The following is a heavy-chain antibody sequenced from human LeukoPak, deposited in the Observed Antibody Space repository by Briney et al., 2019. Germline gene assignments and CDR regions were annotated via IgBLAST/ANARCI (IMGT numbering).Heavy chain of an antibody. CDR3: ARGVLIRARDGYNSWIGY. CDR1: GYTFTGYY. V-gene: IGHV1-2*02. Sequence: ASVKVSCKASGYTFTGYYMHWVRQAPGQGLEWMGWINPNSGGTNHAQKFQGRVTMTRDTSISTAYMELSRLRSDDTAVYYCARGVLIRARDGYNSWIGYWGQGTLVTVSS. D-gene: IGHD5-24*01. CDR2: INPNSGGT. J-gene: IGHJ4*02.